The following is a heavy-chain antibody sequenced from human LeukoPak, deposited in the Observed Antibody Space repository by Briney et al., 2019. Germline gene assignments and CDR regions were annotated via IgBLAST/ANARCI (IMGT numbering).Heavy chain of an antibody. CDR3: AKDGYSSGWYLGYFDL. J-gene: IGHJ2*01. CDR1: GFIFSSYW. Sequence: GGSLRLSCAASGFIFSSYWMHWVRQGPGKGLVWVSRIKTDGSSTSYADSVKGRFTISRDNAKNSLYLQMNSLRAEDMALYYCAKDGYSSGWYLGYFDLWGRGTLVTVSS. CDR2: IKTDGSST. V-gene: IGHV3-74*01. D-gene: IGHD6-19*01.